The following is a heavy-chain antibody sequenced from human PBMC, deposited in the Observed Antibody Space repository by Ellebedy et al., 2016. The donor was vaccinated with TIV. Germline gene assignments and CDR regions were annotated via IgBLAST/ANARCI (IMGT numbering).Heavy chain of an antibody. Sequence: MPSETLSLTCTVSGASINSYWNWIRQPRGRGLEYIGYVYYSGKTNYSPSLKDRVTVSVDTSKNQFSLKMTSVTAADTAVYYGARGSGKRITIFEVVFHYEYFQYWGQGTPVTVS. CDR3: ARGSGKRITIFEVVFHYEYFQY. D-gene: IGHD3-3*01. J-gene: IGHJ1*01. CDR1: GASINSY. CDR2: VYYSGKT. V-gene: IGHV4-59*12.